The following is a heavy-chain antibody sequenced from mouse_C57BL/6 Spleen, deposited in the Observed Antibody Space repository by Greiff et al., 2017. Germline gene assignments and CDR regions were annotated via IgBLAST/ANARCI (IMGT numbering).Heavy chain of an antibody. CDR2: ISTYYGDA. J-gene: IGHJ1*03. V-gene: IGHV1-67*01. CDR3: ARRGDYYGSSPSYWYFDV. D-gene: IGHD1-1*01. Sequence: VQLQQSGPELVRPGVSVKISCKGSGFTFTDYAMHWVKQSHAKSLEWIGVISTYYGDASYNQKFKDKATMTVDKSSSTAYMELARLTSEDSAVYYCARRGDYYGSSPSYWYFDVWGTGTTVTVSS. CDR1: GFTFTDYA.